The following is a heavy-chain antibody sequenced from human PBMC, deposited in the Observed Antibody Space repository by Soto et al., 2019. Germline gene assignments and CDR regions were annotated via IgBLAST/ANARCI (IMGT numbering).Heavy chain of an antibody. D-gene: IGHD2-2*01. V-gene: IGHV4-30-4*01. J-gene: IGHJ6*02. Sequence: PSENLSLTCTVSSGSISSGDYYWSWIRQPPGKGLEWIGYIYYSGSTYYHPSLNSRVTISVDTSKNQFSLKLSSVTAADTAGYYCARARRLLGDCSSTSCYNYGMDVGGQGTTVTVSS. CDR1: SGSISSGDYY. CDR2: IYYSGST. CDR3: ARARRLLGDCSSTSCYNYGMDV.